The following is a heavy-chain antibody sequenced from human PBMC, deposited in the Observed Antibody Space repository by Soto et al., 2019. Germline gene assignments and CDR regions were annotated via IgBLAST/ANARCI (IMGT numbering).Heavy chain of an antibody. CDR2: FDPEDGET. Sequence: ASVKVSCKVSGYTLTELSMHWVRQAPGKGLEWMGGFDPEDGETIYAQKFQGRVTMTEDTSTDTAYMELSSLRSEDTAVYYCATGRALITMVRGVIWFDPWGQGTLVTVSS. J-gene: IGHJ5*02. CDR3: ATGRALITMVRGVIWFDP. CDR1: GYTLTELS. D-gene: IGHD3-10*01. V-gene: IGHV1-24*01.